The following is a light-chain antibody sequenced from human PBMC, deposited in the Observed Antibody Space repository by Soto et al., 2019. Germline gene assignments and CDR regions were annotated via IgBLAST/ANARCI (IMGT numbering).Light chain of an antibody. CDR1: SSDVGGYNY. CDR3: CSYAGSYTYV. J-gene: IGLJ1*01. V-gene: IGLV2-11*01. CDR2: DVS. Sequence: QSALTQPRAVSGSPGQSVTISCTGTSSDVGGYNYVSWYQQHPGKAPKLMIYDVSKRPSGVPDRFSGSKSGNTASLTISGLQDEDEADYYCCSYAGSYTYVFGPGTKVTVL.